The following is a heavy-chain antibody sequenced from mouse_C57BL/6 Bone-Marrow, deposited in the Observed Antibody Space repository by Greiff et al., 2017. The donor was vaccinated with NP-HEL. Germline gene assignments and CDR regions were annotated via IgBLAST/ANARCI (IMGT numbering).Heavy chain of an antibody. Sequence: GFTFSSYAMSWVRQTPAKRLEWVATISDGGSYTYSPDHVKGPFTISRDNAQNNLYLQMSHLKSEDTAMYYCAREVYSNYLYYYAMDYWGQGTSVTVSS. V-gene: IGHV5-4*01. CDR1: GFTFSSYA. CDR3: AREVYSNYLYYYAMDY. CDR2: ISDGGSYT. D-gene: IGHD2-5*01. J-gene: IGHJ4*01.